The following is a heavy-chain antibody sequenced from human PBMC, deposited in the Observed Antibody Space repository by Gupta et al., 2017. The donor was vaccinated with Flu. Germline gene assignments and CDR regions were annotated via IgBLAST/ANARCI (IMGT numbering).Heavy chain of an antibody. CDR2: ISWNSGRL. Sequence: QPPGKGLEWVSGISWNSGRLAYADSVRGRFTISRDNAKNSLSLQMNSLRPEDTAFYYCARGVGSSSLFYYFDYWGQGTLVTVSS. J-gene: IGHJ4*02. D-gene: IGHD6-6*01. CDR3: ARGVGSSSLFYYFDY. V-gene: IGHV3-9*01.